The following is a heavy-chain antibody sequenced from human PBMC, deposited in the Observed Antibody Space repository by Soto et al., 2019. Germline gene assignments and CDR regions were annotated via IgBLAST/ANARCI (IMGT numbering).Heavy chain of an antibody. CDR1: GYTFTVYY. V-gene: IGHV1-2*04. CDR3: ARGGVYYGDYEFHFDY. Sequence: GASVKVSCKASGYTFTVYYIHWVRQAPGQGLEWMGWINPNSGGTNYAQKFQGWVTMTRDTSISTAYMELSRLRSDDTAVYYCARGGVYYGDYEFHFDYWGQGTLVTVSS. CDR2: INPNSGGT. J-gene: IGHJ4*02. D-gene: IGHD4-17*01.